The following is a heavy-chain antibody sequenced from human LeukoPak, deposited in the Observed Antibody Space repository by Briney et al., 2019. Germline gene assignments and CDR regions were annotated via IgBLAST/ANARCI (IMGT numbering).Heavy chain of an antibody. D-gene: IGHD3-3*01. J-gene: IGHJ4*02. CDR1: GYTFTSYG. Sequence: ASVKVSCKASGYTFTSYGISWVRQAPGQGLEWMGWISAYNGNTNYAQKLQGRVTMTTDTSTSTAYMELRSLRSDDTAVYYCARDLGDTGNSGTYYDFWSGYSSAFDYWGQGTLVTVSS. V-gene: IGHV1-18*01. CDR3: ARDLGDTGNSGTYYDFWSGYSSAFDY. CDR2: ISAYNGNT.